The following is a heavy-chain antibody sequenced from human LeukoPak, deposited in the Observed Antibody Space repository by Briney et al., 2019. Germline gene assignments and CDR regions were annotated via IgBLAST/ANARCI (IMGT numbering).Heavy chain of an antibody. V-gene: IGHV3-74*01. Sequence: GGSLRLSCAASGFTFSSYSMNWVRQAPGKGLVWVSRINSDGSSTSYADSVKGRFTISRDNAKNTLYLQMNSLRAEDTAVYYCARDFSDTDWFDPWGQGTLVTVSS. CDR3: ARDFSDTDWFDP. CDR1: GFTFSSYS. CDR2: INSDGSST. J-gene: IGHJ5*02. D-gene: IGHD5-18*01.